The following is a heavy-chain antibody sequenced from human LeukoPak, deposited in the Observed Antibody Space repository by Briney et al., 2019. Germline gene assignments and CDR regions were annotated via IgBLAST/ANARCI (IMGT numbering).Heavy chain of an antibody. CDR3: VRDFLGESGAGGY. D-gene: IGHD3-10*01. J-gene: IGHJ4*02. Sequence: GGSLRLSCATCTFTFSSYAMNWVRQAPGKGLEWVSSISPSGNSKYHADSVKGRFTISRDNAETSLYMQMNSLRAEDTGVYYCVRDFLGESGAGGYWGQGPLVTVSS. CDR2: ISPSGNSK. V-gene: IGHV3-21*01. CDR1: TFTFSSYA.